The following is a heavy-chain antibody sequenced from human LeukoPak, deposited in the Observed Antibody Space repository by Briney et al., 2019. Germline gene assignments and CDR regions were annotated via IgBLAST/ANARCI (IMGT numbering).Heavy chain of an antibody. CDR2: ISYDGSNK. J-gene: IGHJ4*02. Sequence: GGSLRLSCAASGFTFSSYGMHWVRQAPGKGLEWVAVISYDGSNKYYADSVKGRFTISRDNSKNTLYLQMNGLRAEDTAVYYCAKGPAMSDYADYWGQGTLVTVSS. V-gene: IGHV3-30*18. CDR1: GFTFSSYG. CDR3: AKGPAMSDYADY. D-gene: IGHD3-3*01.